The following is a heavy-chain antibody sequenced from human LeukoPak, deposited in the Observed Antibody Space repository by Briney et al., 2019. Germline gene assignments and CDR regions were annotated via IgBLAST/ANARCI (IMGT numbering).Heavy chain of an antibody. D-gene: IGHD3-22*01. J-gene: IGHJ6*03. CDR1: GGSFSGYY. CDR2: INHSGST. V-gene: IGHV4-34*01. Sequence: SETLSLTCAVYGGSFSGYYWSWIRQPPGKGLEWIGEINHSGSTNYNPSLKSRVTISVDTSKNQFSLKLSSATAADTAVYYCARDTYCYDSSGYYYYYYMDVWGKGTTVTVSS. CDR3: ARDTYCYDSSGYYYYYYMDV.